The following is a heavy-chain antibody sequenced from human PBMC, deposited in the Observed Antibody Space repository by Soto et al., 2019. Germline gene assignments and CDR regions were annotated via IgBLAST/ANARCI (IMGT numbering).Heavy chain of an antibody. CDR3: AHLLNYGDPFDY. CDR2: IYWDDDK. D-gene: IGHD4-17*01. CDR1: GFSLSTSGVG. J-gene: IGHJ4*02. V-gene: IGHV2-5*02. Sequence: QITLKESGPTLVKPTQTLTLTCTFSGFSLSTSGVGVGWIRQPPGKALEWLALIYWDDDKRYSPSLKSRLTITKDTSKNQVVLTMTNMDPVDTSTYYCAHLLNYGDPFDYWGQGTLVTVSS.